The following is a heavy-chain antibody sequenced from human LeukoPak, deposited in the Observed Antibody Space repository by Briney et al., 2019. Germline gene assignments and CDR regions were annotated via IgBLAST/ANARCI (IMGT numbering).Heavy chain of an antibody. J-gene: IGHJ4*02. D-gene: IGHD3-22*01. Sequence: GGSLRLSCAASGFTFSDYGMNWVRQAPGKGLEWLSYISHRSSAIYYADSVKGRFTISGDNAKNSLYLQVNSLRDEDTAVYYCARASRSGYDYWGQGTLVTVSS. CDR3: ARASRSGYDY. V-gene: IGHV3-48*02. CDR1: GFTFSDYG. CDR2: ISHRSSAI.